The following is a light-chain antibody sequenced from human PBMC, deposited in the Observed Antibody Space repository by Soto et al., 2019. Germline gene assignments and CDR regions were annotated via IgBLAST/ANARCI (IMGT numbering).Light chain of an antibody. J-gene: IGKJ1*01. CDR1: QGISSY. Sequence: DIPLTQSPSFLSASVGDRVTITCRASQGISSYLAWYQQKPGKAPKLLIYTASTLQSGVPSRFSGSGSGTEFTLTISSLQPEDFATFYCQQLYSSPWAFGQGTRVEIK. CDR3: QQLYSSPWA. CDR2: TAS. V-gene: IGKV1-9*01.